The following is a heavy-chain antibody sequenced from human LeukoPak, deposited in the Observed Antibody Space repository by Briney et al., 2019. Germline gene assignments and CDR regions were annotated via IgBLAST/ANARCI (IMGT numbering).Heavy chain of an antibody. V-gene: IGHV4-34*01. CDR3: ARGQTKDYFDTSGYY. J-gene: IGHJ4*02. CDR1: GGPFSGYY. CDR2: IDHSGST. Sequence: SETLSLTCALYGGPFSGYYWTWIRQPPGKGLEWIGEIDHSGSTDYNPSLKSRVTISGDTSKNHFSLRLSSLTAADSAVYYCARGQTKDYFDTSGYYWSQGTLVTVSS. D-gene: IGHD3-22*01.